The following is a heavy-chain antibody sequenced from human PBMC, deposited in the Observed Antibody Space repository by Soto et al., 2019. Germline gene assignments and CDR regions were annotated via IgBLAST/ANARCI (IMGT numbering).Heavy chain of an antibody. CDR3: ARDRGGYLDY. V-gene: IGHV3-11*01. CDR2: IGSSGSPI. Sequence: QVQLVQSGAAVKKPGSSVKVSCKASGGTFSDYYMSWIRQAPGKGLEWVSYIGSSGSPIYYADSVKGRFTISRDNAKNSLYLQINSLRAEDTAVYFCARDRGGYLDYWGQGTLVTVSS. D-gene: IGHD3-10*01. J-gene: IGHJ4*02. CDR1: GGTFSDYY.